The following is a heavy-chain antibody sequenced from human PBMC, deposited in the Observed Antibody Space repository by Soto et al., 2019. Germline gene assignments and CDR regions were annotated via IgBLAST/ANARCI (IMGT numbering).Heavy chain of an antibody. J-gene: IGHJ4*02. D-gene: IGHD3-9*01. V-gene: IGHV4-61*01. CDR3: AVLYYDILTGYYTHY. CDR1: GGSVSSGSYY. Sequence: PSETLSLTCTVSGGSVSSGSYYWSWIRQPPGKGLEWIGYIYYSGSTNYNPSLKSRVTISVDTSKNQFSLKLSSVTAADTAVYYCAVLYYDILTGYYTHYWGQGTLVTVSS. CDR2: IYYSGST.